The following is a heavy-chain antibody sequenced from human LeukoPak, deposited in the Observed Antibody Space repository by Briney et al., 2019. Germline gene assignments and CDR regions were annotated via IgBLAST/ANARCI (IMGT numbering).Heavy chain of an antibody. CDR1: GGTFSSYA. J-gene: IGHJ4*02. D-gene: IGHD3-16*02. Sequence: SVKVSCKASGGTFSSYAISWVRQAPGQGLEWMGGIIPIFGTANYAQKSQGRVTITADESTSTAYMELSSLRSEDTAVYYCARNNQRGVIVPYFDYWGQGTLVTVSS. CDR2: IIPIFGTA. CDR3: ARNNQRGVIVPYFDY. V-gene: IGHV1-69*13.